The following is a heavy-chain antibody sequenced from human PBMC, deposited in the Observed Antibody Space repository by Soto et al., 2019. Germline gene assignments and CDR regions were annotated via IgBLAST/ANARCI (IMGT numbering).Heavy chain of an antibody. J-gene: IGHJ6*02. V-gene: IGHV3-7*03. D-gene: IGHD2-15*01. CDR1: GFTFSSYW. CDR3: ASSIVAEGIYYYYGMDV. CDR2: IKQDGSEK. Sequence: GGSLRLSXAASGFTFSSYWMSWVRQAPGKGLEWVANIKQDGSEKYYVDSVKGRFTISRDNAKNSLYLQMNSLRAEDTAVYYCASSIVAEGIYYYYGMDVWGQGTTVTV.